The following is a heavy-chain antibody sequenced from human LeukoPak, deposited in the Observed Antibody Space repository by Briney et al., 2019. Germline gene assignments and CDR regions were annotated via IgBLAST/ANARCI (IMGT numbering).Heavy chain of an antibody. V-gene: IGHV4-39*07. CDR1: GNSISGSTYF. D-gene: IGHD1-26*01. Sequence: PSETLSLTCTVSGNSISGSTYFWGWIRQPPGKGLEWIGSFYHSGSANYNPSLKSRVTISVDTSKNQFSLKLSSVTAADTAVYYCARGPVGATPLDYWGQGTLVTVSS. CDR3: ARGPVGATPLDY. J-gene: IGHJ4*02. CDR2: FYHSGSA.